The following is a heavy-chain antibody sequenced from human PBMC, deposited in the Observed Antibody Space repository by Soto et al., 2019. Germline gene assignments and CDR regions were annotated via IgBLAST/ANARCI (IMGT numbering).Heavy chain of an antibody. D-gene: IGHD2-21*02. V-gene: IGHV3-49*01. CDR2: TRTKAYGGTT. CDR3: TRAPYCGGDCFDFDY. Sequence: PGGSLRLSCTFSGFTFGDYAMSWFRQAPGKGLEWVGLTRTKAYGGTTEYAASVKGRFTVSRDGSKSIAYLQMNSLKTEDTAVYYCTRAPYCGGDCFDFDYWGQGTLVTVSS. J-gene: IGHJ4*02. CDR1: GFTFGDYA.